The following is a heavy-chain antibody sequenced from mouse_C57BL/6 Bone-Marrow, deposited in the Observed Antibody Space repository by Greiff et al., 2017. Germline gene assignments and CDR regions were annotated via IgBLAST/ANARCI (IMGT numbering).Heavy chain of an antibody. CDR2: ISDGGSYT. J-gene: IGHJ1*03. Sequence: EVKLVESGGGLVKPGGSLKLSCAASGFTFSSYAMSWVRQTPEKRLEWVATISDGGSYTYYPDNVKGRFTISRDNAKNNLYLQMSHLKSEDTAMYYCARDKGGSGYFDVWGTGTTVTVSS. V-gene: IGHV5-4*01. CDR1: GFTFSSYA. CDR3: ARDKGGSGYFDV.